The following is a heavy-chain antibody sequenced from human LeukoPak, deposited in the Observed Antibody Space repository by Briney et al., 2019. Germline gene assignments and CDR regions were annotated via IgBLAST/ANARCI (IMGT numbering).Heavy chain of an antibody. CDR1: GGSFSGYY. V-gene: IGHV4-34*01. Sequence: PSETLSLTCAVYGGSFSGYYWSWIRQPPGKGLEWIGEINHSGSTNYNPSLKSRVTISVDTSKNQFSLKLSSVTAADTAVYYCARNVVVVAATHNWFDPWGQGTLVTVSS. CDR2: INHSGST. J-gene: IGHJ5*02. D-gene: IGHD2-15*01. CDR3: ARNVVVVAATHNWFDP.